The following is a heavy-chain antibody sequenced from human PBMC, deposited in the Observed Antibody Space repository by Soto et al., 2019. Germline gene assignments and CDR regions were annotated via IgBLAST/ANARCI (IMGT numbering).Heavy chain of an antibody. CDR2: TYYRSRWYN. CDR3: AGTTSHQWYYMDV. D-gene: IGHD1-7*01. J-gene: IGHJ6*03. Sequence: QVPLQESGPGLVKPSQTLSLTCAISGDSVSSNSAAWNWIMLSPSRGLEWLARTYYRSRWYNDYAVSVRSRITVNPDTSKNLLTLPLTSVTPEDTAVYYCAGTTSHQWYYMDVWGKGTTVTVSS. CDR1: GDSVSSNSAA. V-gene: IGHV6-1*01.